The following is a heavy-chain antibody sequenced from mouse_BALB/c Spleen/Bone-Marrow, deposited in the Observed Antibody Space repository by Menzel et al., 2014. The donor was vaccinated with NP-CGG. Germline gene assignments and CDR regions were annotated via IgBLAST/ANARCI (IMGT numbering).Heavy chain of an antibody. Sequence: AQLQPSGAELVKPGASVKLSRKASGYTFTSYWMHWVKQRPAQGLEWIGESKPSNGCTNYNEKFKSKATLTVDKSSSTAYMQLSSLTSEDSAVYYCARGGFDFWRQGPPLTASS. J-gene: IGHJ2*01. CDR2: SKPSNGCT. CDR1: GYTFTSYW. V-gene: IGHV1S81*02. CDR3: ARGGFDF.